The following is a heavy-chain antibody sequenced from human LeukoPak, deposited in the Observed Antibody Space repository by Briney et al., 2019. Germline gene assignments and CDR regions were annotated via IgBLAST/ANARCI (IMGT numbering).Heavy chain of an antibody. D-gene: IGHD5-18*01. CDR3: ARGTVDTVIDN. Sequence: SETLSLTCTVSGGSITSSSYYWGWIRQTPGKGLEWIGSIYYSGSTHYNPSLKSRVTISSDTSKNQFSLRLSSVTAVDTAVYYCARGTVDTVIDNWGQGTLVTVSS. CDR2: IYYSGST. V-gene: IGHV4-39*07. J-gene: IGHJ4*02. CDR1: GGSITSSSYY.